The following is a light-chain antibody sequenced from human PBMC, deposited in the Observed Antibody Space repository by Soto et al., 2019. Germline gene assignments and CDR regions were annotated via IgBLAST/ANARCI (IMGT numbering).Light chain of an antibody. Sequence: QSVLTQAASVSGSLGQSITISCTGTISDVGGYDYVSWYQLHPGKAPKLMVFEVNNRPSGVSYRFSGSKSGNTASLTISGLQAEDEADYFCSSYSISTAYLFGTGTKVTVL. CDR2: EVN. J-gene: IGLJ1*01. V-gene: IGLV2-14*01. CDR1: ISDVGGYDY. CDR3: SSYSISTAYL.